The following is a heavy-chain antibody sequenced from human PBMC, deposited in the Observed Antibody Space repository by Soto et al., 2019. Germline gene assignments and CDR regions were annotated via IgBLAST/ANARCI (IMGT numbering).Heavy chain of an antibody. CDR2: IIPILGIA. Sequence: QVQLVQSGAEVKKPGSSVKVSCKASGGTFSSYTISWVRQAPGQGLEWMGRIIPILGIANNAQKFQGRVTLTADKSTSTAYMELSSLRSEDTAVYYCAREASGYDTYYFDYWGQGTLVTVSS. V-gene: IGHV1-69*08. CDR3: AREASGYDTYYFDY. J-gene: IGHJ4*02. CDR1: GGTFSSYT. D-gene: IGHD5-12*01.